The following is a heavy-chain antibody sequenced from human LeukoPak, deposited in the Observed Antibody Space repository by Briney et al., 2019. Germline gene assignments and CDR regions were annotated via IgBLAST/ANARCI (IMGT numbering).Heavy chain of an antibody. CDR2: ISSSSSTI. J-gene: IGHJ3*02. CDR1: GFTFSSYS. V-gene: IGHV3-48*04. CDR3: ARSITGIPLAGDAFDI. D-gene: IGHD1-20*01. Sequence: QPGGSLRLSCAASGFTFSSYSMNWVRQAPGKGLEWVSYISSSSSTIYYADSVKGRFTISRDNAKNSLYLQMNSLRAEDTAVYYCARSITGIPLAGDAFDIWGQGTMVTVSS.